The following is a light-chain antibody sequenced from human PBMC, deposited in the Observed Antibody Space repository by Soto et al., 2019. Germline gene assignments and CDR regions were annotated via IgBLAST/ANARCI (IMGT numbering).Light chain of an antibody. J-gene: IGLJ1*01. CDR3: SSYTTSNTRQIV. Sequence: QSVLTQPASVSGSPGQSITISCTGTSSDVGGYNYVSWYQPHPGKAPKLMIFDVSNRPSGVSNRFSGSKSGNTASLTISGLPPEDEADYYCSSYTTSNTRQIVFGTGTKLTV. CDR2: DVS. V-gene: IGLV2-14*03. CDR1: SSDVGGYNY.